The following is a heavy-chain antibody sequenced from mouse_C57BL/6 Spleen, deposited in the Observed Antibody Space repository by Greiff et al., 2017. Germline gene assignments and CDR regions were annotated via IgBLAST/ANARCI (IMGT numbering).Heavy chain of an antibody. J-gene: IGHJ3*01. CDR1: GYAFTNYL. CDR2: INPGSGGT. V-gene: IGHV1-54*01. D-gene: IGHD1-1*01. Sequence: VQLQQSGAELVRPGTSVKVSCKASGYAFTNYLIEWVKQRPGQGLEWIGVINPGSGGTNYNEKFKGKATLTADKSSSTAYMQLSSLTSEDSAVYFCARGDGSSYSAWFAYWGQGTLVTVSA. CDR3: ARGDGSSYSAWFAY.